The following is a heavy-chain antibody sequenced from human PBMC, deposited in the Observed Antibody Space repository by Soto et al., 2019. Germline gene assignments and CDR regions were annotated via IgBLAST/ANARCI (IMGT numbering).Heavy chain of an antibody. V-gene: IGHV3-9*01. CDR3: AKDYYGSGSLLGYFDY. Sequence: EVQLVESGGGLVQPGRSLRLSCAASGFTFDDYAMHWVRQAPGKGLEWVSGISWNSGSIGYADSVKGRFTISRDNAKNSLYRQLNSLRAEDTALYYCAKDYYGSGSLLGYFDYWGQGTLVTVSS. J-gene: IGHJ4*02. D-gene: IGHD3-10*01. CDR1: GFTFDDYA. CDR2: ISWNSGSI.